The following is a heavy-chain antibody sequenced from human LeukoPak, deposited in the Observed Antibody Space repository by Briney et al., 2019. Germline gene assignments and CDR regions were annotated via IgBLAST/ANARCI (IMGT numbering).Heavy chain of an antibody. D-gene: IGHD3-22*01. CDR3: ARTKTYYYDSGGIFDY. CDR1: GGSISSSSYY. J-gene: IGHJ4*02. CDR2: IYYSGST. V-gene: IGHV4-39*07. Sequence: SETLSLTCTVSGGSISSSSYYWGWIRQPPGKGLEWIGSIYYSGSTNYNPSLKSRVTISVDTSKNQFSLKLSSVTAADTAVYYCARTKTYYYDSGGIFDYWGQGTLVTVSS.